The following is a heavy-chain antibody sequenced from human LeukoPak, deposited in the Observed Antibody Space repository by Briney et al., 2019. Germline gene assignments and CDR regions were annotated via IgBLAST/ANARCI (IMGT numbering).Heavy chain of an antibody. D-gene: IGHD3-22*01. CDR3: ARDGEGDYYDSSAYYPYYIDS. Sequence: PGGSLRLSCAASGFTFSSYWMHWVRQAPGKGLEWVSGINWNGGSTGYADSVKGRFTISRDDAKNSLFLQMNSLRAEDTAVYYCARDGEGDYYDSSAYYPYYIDSWGQGTLVTVSS. J-gene: IGHJ4*02. CDR1: GFTFSSYW. V-gene: IGHV3-20*04. CDR2: INWNGGST.